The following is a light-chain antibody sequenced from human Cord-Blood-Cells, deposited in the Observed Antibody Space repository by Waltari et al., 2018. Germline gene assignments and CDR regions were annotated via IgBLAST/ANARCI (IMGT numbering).Light chain of an antibody. CDR1: QSVSSY. CDR2: DAS. V-gene: IGKV3-11*01. Sequence: DIVLTQSPATLSLSPGERATLPFRASQSVSSYLAWYQQKPGQAPRLLIYDASNRATGIPARFSGSGSGTDFTLTISSLEPEDFAVYYCQQRSNWPPSLTFGGGTKVEIK. J-gene: IGKJ4*01. CDR3: QQRSNWPPSLT.